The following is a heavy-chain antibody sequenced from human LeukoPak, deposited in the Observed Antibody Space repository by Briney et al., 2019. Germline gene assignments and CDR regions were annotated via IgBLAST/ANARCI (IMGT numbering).Heavy chain of an antibody. D-gene: IGHD6-13*01. J-gene: IGHJ4*02. V-gene: IGHV3-74*01. Sequence: GGSLRLSCAASGFTFSSYWMHWVRQAPGKGLVWVSRINSDGSSTSYADSVKGRFTISRDNAKNTLYLQMNSLRAEDTAVYYCARGLVSGSSRILYYFDYWGQGTLVTVSS. CDR3: ARGLVSGSSRILYYFDY. CDR1: GFTFSSYW. CDR2: INSDGSST.